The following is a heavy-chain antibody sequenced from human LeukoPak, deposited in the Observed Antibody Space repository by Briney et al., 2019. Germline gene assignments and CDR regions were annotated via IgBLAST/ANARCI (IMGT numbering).Heavy chain of an antibody. CDR3: AKTRHYYDSSGYYYFS. CDR2: ISGSGGST. J-gene: IGHJ4*02. CDR1: GFTFSSYA. V-gene: IGHV3-23*01. Sequence: PGGSLRLSCAAPGFTFSSYAMSWVRQAPGKGLEWVSAISGSGGSTYYADSVKGRFTISRDNSKNTLYLQMNSLRAEDTAVYYCAKTRHYYDSSGYYYFSWGQGTLVTVSS. D-gene: IGHD3-22*01.